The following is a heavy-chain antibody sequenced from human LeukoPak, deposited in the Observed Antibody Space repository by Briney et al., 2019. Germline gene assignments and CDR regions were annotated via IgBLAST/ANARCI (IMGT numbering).Heavy chain of an antibody. V-gene: IGHV3-7*01. J-gene: IGHJ4*02. D-gene: IGHD6-6*01. Sequence: PGGSLRLSCTASGFTFSDYWMTWVRQAPGKGPEGVANIKQDGSQRYYVDSVRGRFTISRDNAKNSLFLQMNGLGAEDTAVYYCARRGGSSSRRSPIDYWGQGTLVTVSS. CDR1: GFTFSDYW. CDR3: ARRGGSSSRRSPIDY. CDR2: IKQDGSQR.